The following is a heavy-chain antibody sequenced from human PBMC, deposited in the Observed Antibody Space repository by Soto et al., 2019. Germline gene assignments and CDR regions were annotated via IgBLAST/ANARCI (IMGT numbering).Heavy chain of an antibody. CDR2: VKSKADGGTS. D-gene: IGHD4-17*01. CDR3: TNDDYGDHAPMDY. CDR1: GFTFTNAW. J-gene: IGHJ4*02. V-gene: IGHV3-15*01. Sequence: EVQLVESGGGLVKPGGSLRLSCAVSGFTFTNAWMNWVRQAPGKGLEWVGHVKSKADGGTSDYAAPVRGRFTISRDDLRETLYLQMHRLPTEHTAVYFCTNDDYGDHAPMDYWGRGTLVTVSS.